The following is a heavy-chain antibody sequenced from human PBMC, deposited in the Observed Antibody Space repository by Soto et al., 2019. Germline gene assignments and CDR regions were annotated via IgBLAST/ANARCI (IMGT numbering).Heavy chain of an antibody. Sequence: GASVKVSWKASGYTFTSSAMHWGRQAPGQRLEWMGWINAGNGNTKYSQKFQGRVTITRDTSASSAYMELSSLRSEDTAVYYCASAYCGEDCANYYDVMDVWSQGTTVTVSS. V-gene: IGHV1-3*01. D-gene: IGHD2-21*02. CDR3: ASAYCGEDCANYYDVMDV. CDR2: INAGNGNT. J-gene: IGHJ6*02. CDR1: GYTFTSSA.